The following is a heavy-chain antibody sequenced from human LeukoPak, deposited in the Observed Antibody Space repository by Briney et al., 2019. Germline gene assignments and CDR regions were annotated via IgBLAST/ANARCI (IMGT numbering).Heavy chain of an antibody. V-gene: IGHV4-30-2*01. Sequence: SETLSLTCAVSGGSISSGGYSWSWLRQPPGKGLEWIGYIYHSGSTYYNPSLKSRVTISVDRSKNQFSLKLSSVTAADTAVYYCARVSMVRGLDPWGQGTLVTVSS. J-gene: IGHJ5*02. D-gene: IGHD3-10*01. CDR2: IYHSGST. CDR3: ARVSMVRGLDP. CDR1: GGSISSGGYS.